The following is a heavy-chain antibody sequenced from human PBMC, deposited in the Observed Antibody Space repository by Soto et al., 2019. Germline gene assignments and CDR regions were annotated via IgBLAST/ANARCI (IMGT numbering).Heavy chain of an antibody. D-gene: IGHD2-15*01. V-gene: IGHV4-34*01. CDR1: GGSFSGYY. CDR3: VRRAGIGESWWVDY. Sequence: SETLSLTCAVYGGSFSGYYWSWIRQPPGKGLEWIGEINHSGSTNYNPSLKSRVTISVDTSKNQFSLNLNAVTAADTAVYYCVRRAGIGESWWVDYWGQGALVTVSS. CDR2: INHSGST. J-gene: IGHJ4*02.